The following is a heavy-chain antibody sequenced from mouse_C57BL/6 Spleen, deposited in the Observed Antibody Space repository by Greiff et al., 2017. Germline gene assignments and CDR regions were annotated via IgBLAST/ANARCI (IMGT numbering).Heavy chain of an antibody. D-gene: IGHD1-1*01. CDR3: ARNYYEYAMDY. V-gene: IGHV5-17*01. J-gene: IGHJ4*01. Sequence: DVMLVESGGGLVKPGGSLKLSCAASGFTFSDYGMHWVRQAPEKGLEWVAYISSGSSTIYYADTVKGRFTISRDNAKNTLFLQMTSLRSEDTAMYYCARNYYEYAMDYWGQGTSVTVSS. CDR2: ISSGSSTI. CDR1: GFTFSDYG.